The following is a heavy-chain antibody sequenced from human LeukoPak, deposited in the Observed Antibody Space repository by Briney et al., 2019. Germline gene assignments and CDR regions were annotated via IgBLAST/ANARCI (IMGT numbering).Heavy chain of an antibody. CDR3: ARDHDGAFDY. J-gene: IGHJ4*02. V-gene: IGHV4-31*03. Sequence: SETLSLTCTVSGCSINSGGYYWSWIRQHPGKGLEWIGYIYYSGSTYYNPSLKSRITVSVDTSKNQFSLKLSSVTAADTAVYYCARDHDGAFDYWGQGILVTVSS. D-gene: IGHD3-16*01. CDR1: GCSINSGGYY. CDR2: IYYSGST.